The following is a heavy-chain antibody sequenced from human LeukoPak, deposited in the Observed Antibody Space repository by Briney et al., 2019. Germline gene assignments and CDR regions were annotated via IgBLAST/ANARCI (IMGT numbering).Heavy chain of an antibody. CDR1: GGSISSSSYY. CDR2: IYYSGST. J-gene: IGHJ6*03. CDR3: ARTSISLWFGEFTYYYYYMDV. Sequence: PSETLSLTCTVSGGSISSSSYYWGWIRQPPGKGLEWIGSIYYSGSTYYNPSLKSRVTISVDTSKNQFSLKLSSVTAADTAVYYCARTSISLWFGEFTYYYYYMDVWGKGTTVTVSS. V-gene: IGHV4-39*01. D-gene: IGHD3-10*01.